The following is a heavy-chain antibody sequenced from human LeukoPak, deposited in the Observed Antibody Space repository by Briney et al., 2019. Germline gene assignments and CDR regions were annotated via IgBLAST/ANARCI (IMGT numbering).Heavy chain of an antibody. CDR2: IKQDGSDK. CDR1: GFSFSSYW. J-gene: IGHJ4*02. Sequence: GGSLRLSCAASGFSFSSYWMSWVRQAPGKGLEWVADIKQDGSDKYYLTSVRGRFTISRDNAKNSLFLQMNSLRVEDTAVYYCARGGGHLDCWGQGTLVTVSS. D-gene: IGHD4-23*01. CDR3: ARGGGHLDC. V-gene: IGHV3-7*03.